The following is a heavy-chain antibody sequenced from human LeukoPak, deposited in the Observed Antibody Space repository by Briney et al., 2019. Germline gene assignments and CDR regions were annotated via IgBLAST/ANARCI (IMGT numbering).Heavy chain of an antibody. D-gene: IGHD6-13*01. J-gene: IGHJ5*02. V-gene: IGHV3-23*01. CDR1: GFTFSSYA. CDR2: ISGSGGST. CDR3: AKTTSGYSSSWYSDWFDP. Sequence: GGSLRLSCAASGFTFSSYAMSWVRQAPGKGLEWVSAISGSGGSTYYADSVKGRFTISRDNSKNTLYLQMNSLRAEDTAVYYCAKTTSGYSSSWYSDWFDPWGQGTLVTVSS.